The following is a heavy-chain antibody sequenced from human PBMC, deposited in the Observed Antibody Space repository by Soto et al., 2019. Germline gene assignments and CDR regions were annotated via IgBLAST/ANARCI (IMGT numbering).Heavy chain of an antibody. CDR3: VRGLRWRELDF. Sequence: ASVKVSCKASGYRFIDYFIHWVRQAPGQGPEWMGCINPSSGGTDYAQKFKGRVSMTRDTSITTVYMEMSGLTSDDTAVYYCVRGLRWRELDFWGQGTPVTVSS. J-gene: IGHJ4*02. D-gene: IGHD2-21*01. CDR1: GYRFIDYF. CDR2: INPSSGGT. V-gene: IGHV1-2*02.